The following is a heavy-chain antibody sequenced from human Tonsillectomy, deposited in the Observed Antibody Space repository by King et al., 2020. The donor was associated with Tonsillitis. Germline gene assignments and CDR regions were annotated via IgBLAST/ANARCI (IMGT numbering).Heavy chain of an antibody. Sequence: VQLVESGAEVKKPGSSVTVSCTASGGTFSNYVISWVRQAPGQGLEWMGGIIPIFGKANYAQEFQGRVTITADESTSTAHMELSSLRSEDTAVYYCARNLWPRGNGMDVWGQGTTVTVSS. D-gene: IGHD2-21*01. CDR2: IIPIFGKA. CDR3: ARNLWPRGNGMDV. J-gene: IGHJ6*02. V-gene: IGHV1-69*01. CDR1: GGTFSNYV.